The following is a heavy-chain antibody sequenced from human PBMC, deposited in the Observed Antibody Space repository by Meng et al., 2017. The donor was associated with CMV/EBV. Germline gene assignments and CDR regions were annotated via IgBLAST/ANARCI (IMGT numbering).Heavy chain of an antibody. CDR1: GFNFSSYA. D-gene: IGHD6-6*01. CDR2: ISYDGSNK. V-gene: IGHV3-30*04. Sequence: CAASGFNFSSYAMHWVRQAPGKGLEWVAVISYDGSNKYYADSVKGRFTISRDNSKNTLYLQMNSLRAEDTAVYYCAKVSSSPYYFDYWGQGTLVTVSS. CDR3: AKVSSSPYYFDY. J-gene: IGHJ4*02.